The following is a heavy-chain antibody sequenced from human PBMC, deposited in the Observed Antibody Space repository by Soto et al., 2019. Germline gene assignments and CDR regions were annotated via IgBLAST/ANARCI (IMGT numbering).Heavy chain of an antibody. CDR2: ISAYNGNT. D-gene: IGHD4-4*01. J-gene: IGHJ6*02. CDR1: GYTFTSYG. CDR3: ARSYSDYYGLDI. Sequence: GASVKVSCKASGYTFTSYGISWVRQAPGQGLEWMGWISAYNGNTNYAQKFQGRVTMTRDTSASTVYMELSSLGSEDTAVYYCARSYSDYYGLDIWGQRARVTLS. V-gene: IGHV1-18*01.